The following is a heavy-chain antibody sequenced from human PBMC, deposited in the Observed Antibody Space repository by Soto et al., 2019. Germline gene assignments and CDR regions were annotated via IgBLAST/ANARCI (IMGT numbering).Heavy chain of an antibody. CDR3: ARDGGTDYDILTGYHFDY. J-gene: IGHJ4*02. Sequence: VQLVESGGGVVQPGRSLRLSCAASGFTFSSYAMHWVRQAPGKGLEWVAVISYDGSNKYYADSVKGRFTISRDNSKNTLYLQMNSLRAEDTAVYYCARDGGTDYDILTGYHFDYWGQGTLVTVSS. D-gene: IGHD3-9*01. V-gene: IGHV3-30-3*01. CDR2: ISYDGSNK. CDR1: GFTFSSYA.